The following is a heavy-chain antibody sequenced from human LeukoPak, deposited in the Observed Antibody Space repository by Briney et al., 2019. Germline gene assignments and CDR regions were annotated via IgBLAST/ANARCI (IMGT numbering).Heavy chain of an antibody. V-gene: IGHV1-2*02. J-gene: IGHJ4*02. CDR2: INPNSGGT. CDR1: GYTFTVYY. CDR3: ARDHVDYDLLTGYFSY. D-gene: IGHD3-9*01. Sequence: ASVKVSCKASGYTFTVYYMHWVRQAPGQGLEWMGWINPNSGGTNYAQNFQGRVTMTRDTSINTAYMELSRLRSDDTAVYYCARDHVDYDLLTGYFSYWGQGTLVTVSS.